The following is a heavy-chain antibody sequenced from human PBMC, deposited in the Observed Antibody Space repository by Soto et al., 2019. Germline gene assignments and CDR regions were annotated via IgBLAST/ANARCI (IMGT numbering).Heavy chain of an antibody. V-gene: IGHV3-33*01. D-gene: IGHD3-3*01. J-gene: IGHJ6*02. Sequence: GSLRLSCAASGXTFSSFGMHWVRQAPGKGLEWVSLIWYDGSKKSYGDSVKGRFNISIDNSRNTVYLQMNSLRADDTAVYYCARDASYYSLWSGYYPSRNGMDVWGQGTTVTVSS. CDR2: IWYDGSKK. CDR3: ARDASYYSLWSGYYPSRNGMDV. CDR1: GXTFSSFG.